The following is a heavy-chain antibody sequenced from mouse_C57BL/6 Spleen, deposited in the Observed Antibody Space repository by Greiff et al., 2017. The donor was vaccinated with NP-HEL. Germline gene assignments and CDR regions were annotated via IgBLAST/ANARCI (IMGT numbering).Heavy chain of an antibody. Sequence: VQLVESGAELARPGASVKLSCKASGYTFTSYGISWVKQRTGQGLEWIGEIYPRSGHTYYNEKFKGKATLTADKSSSIAYMELRSLTSEDSAVYFCARDGNTAWFAYWGQGTLVTVSA. CDR2: IYPRSGHT. CDR3: ARDGNTAWFAY. CDR1: GYTFTSYG. J-gene: IGHJ3*01. D-gene: IGHD2-1*01. V-gene: IGHV1-81*01.